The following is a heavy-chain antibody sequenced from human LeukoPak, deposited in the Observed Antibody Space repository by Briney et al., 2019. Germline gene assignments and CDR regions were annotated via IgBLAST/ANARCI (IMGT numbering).Heavy chain of an antibody. CDR3: ARDRTVVVVAATPWFDH. D-gene: IGHD2-15*01. CDR1: GFTFSSYW. Sequence: GGSVRLSCAASGFTFSSYWMHWVRQAPGRGLVWVSRINSEGSSTSYADSVKGRFTISRDNAKNTLYLQMNSLRAEDTAVYYCARDRTVVVVAATPWFDHWGQGTLVTVSS. CDR2: INSEGSST. J-gene: IGHJ5*02. V-gene: IGHV3-74*01.